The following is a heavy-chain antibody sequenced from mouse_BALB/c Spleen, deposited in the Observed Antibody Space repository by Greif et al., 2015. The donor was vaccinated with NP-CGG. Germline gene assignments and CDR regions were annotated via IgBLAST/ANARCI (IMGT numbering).Heavy chain of an antibody. CDR2: ISDGGSYT. Sequence: EVQGVESGGGLVKPGGSLKLSCAASGFTFSDYYMYWVRQTPEKRLEWVATISDGGSYTYYPDSVKGRFTISRDNAKNNLYLQMSSRKSEDTAMYYCAREGGNPWYFDVWGAGTTVTVSS. V-gene: IGHV5-4*02. D-gene: IGHD1-1*02. CDR3: AREGGNPWYFDV. J-gene: IGHJ1*01. CDR1: GFTFSDYY.